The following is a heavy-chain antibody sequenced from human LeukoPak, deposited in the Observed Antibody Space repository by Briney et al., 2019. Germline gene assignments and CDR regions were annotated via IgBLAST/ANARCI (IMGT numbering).Heavy chain of an antibody. CDR1: GFTFDDYA. J-gene: IGHJ3*02. CDR2: ISWNSGSI. Sequence: GRSLRLSCAASGFTFDDYAMHWVRQAPGKGLEWVSGISWNSGSIGYADSVKGRFTISRDSAKNSLYLQMNSLRAEDMALYYCAKDRIADGSLSGDAFDIWGQGTMVTVSS. V-gene: IGHV3-9*03. CDR3: AKDRIADGSLSGDAFDI. D-gene: IGHD2-21*01.